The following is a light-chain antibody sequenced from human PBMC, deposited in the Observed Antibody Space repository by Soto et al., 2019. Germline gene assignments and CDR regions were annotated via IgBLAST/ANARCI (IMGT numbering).Light chain of an antibody. J-gene: IGLJ1*01. V-gene: IGLV2-8*01. CDR2: EVD. CDR3: SSHAAINV. CDR1: SRDVGGYNY. Sequence: QSVLTQPPSASGSPGQSVTISCTGSSRDVGGYNYVSWYQHHPGKAPKLMIYEVDKRPSGVPDRFSGSKSGNTASLTVSGLQAEDEADYYCSSHAAINVFGTGTKVTVL.